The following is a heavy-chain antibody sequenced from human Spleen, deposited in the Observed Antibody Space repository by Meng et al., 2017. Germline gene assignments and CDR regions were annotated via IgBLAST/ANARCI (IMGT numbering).Heavy chain of an antibody. J-gene: IGHJ4*02. Sequence: QVQLVQSGGGVVQPGRSLRLSCAASGFIFSNYGFHWVRQAPGKGLEWVAIIWFDGNTQYYADSVKGRFAVSRDNSKNTIYLQMDSLRAEDTAVYYCATAGDPHFNDWGQGTLVTVSS. CDR3: ATAGDPHFND. CDR2: IWFDGNTQ. D-gene: IGHD2-21*02. CDR1: GFIFSNYG. V-gene: IGHV3-33*01.